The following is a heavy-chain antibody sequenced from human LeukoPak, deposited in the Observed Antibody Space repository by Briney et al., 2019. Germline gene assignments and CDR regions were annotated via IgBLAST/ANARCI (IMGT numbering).Heavy chain of an antibody. CDR3: TTDDSSGWYPSYYFDY. J-gene: IGHJ4*02. CDR1: GFTFSSYS. D-gene: IGHD6-19*01. CDR2: IKSKTDGGTT. Sequence: GGSLRLSCAASGFTFSSYSMNWVRQAPGKGLEWVGRIKSKTDGGTTDYAAPVKGRFTISRDDSKNTLYLQMNSLKTEDTAVYYCTTDDSSGWYPSYYFDYWGQGTLVTVSS. V-gene: IGHV3-15*07.